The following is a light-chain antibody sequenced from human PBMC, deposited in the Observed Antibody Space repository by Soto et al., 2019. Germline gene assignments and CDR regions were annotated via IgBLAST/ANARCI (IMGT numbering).Light chain of an antibody. J-gene: IGLJ3*02. V-gene: IGLV1-47*01. CDR2: RNN. CDR3: AAWDDSLSGWV. CDR1: SSNIGSNY. Sequence: QLVLTQPPSASGTPGQRVTISWSGSSSNIGSNYVYWYQQLPGTAPKLLIYRNNQRPSGVPDRFSGSKSGTSASLAISGLRSEDEADYYCAAWDDSLSGWVFGGGTKVTVL.